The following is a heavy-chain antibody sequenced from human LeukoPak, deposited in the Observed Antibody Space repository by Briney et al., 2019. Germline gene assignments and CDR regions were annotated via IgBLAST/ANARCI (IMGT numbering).Heavy chain of an antibody. V-gene: IGHV3-23*01. Sequence: GGSLRLSCAASGFTFSTYAMSWVRQAPGKGLEGVSAISGRGGSTYYADSVKGRFTISRDNSKNTLYLQMNSLTAEETGGYYCPKDISAAASYYVDSWGQGTLVTVSS. CDR1: GFTFSTYA. CDR3: PKDISAAASYYVDS. D-gene: IGHD2-2*01. J-gene: IGHJ4*02. CDR2: ISGRGGST.